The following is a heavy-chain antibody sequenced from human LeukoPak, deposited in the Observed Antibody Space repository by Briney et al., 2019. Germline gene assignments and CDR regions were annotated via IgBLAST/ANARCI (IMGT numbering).Heavy chain of an antibody. J-gene: IGHJ5*02. Sequence: SETLSLTCAVSGGSISSSNWWSWVRQPPGKGLEWIGEIYHSGSTNYSPSLKSRVTISVDKSKNQFSLKLSSVTAADTAVYYCARDAYSSSSPNWFDPWGQGTLVTVSS. CDR1: GGSISSSNW. V-gene: IGHV4-4*02. CDR2: IYHSGST. CDR3: ARDAYSSSSPNWFDP. D-gene: IGHD6-6*01.